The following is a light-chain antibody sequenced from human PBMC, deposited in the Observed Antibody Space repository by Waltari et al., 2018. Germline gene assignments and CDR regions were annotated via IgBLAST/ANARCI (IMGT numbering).Light chain of an antibody. CDR1: QGIGNY. Sequence: TCRESQGIGNYLALFQQKPGKAPKLLIYAASTLQSGVQSRFSGSGSGTDFTLTINYLQAEDFATYYCQQYYSYPLTLGGGTKVEIK. CDR3: QQYYSYPLT. V-gene: IGKV1-8*01. CDR2: AAS. J-gene: IGKJ4*01.